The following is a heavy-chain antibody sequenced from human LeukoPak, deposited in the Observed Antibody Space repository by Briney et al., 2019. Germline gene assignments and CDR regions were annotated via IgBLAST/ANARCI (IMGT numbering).Heavy chain of an antibody. J-gene: IGHJ6*02. Sequence: SETLSLTCTVSGGSISSYYWSWIRQPPGKGLEWIGYIYYSGSTNYNPSLQSRVAISVDTSKNQFSLKLSSVTAADTAVYYCARVRGYSGYDQYYYYGMDVWGQGTTVTVSS. D-gene: IGHD5-12*01. CDR2: IYYSGST. CDR1: GGSISSYY. V-gene: IGHV4-59*01. CDR3: ARVRGYSGYDQYYYYGMDV.